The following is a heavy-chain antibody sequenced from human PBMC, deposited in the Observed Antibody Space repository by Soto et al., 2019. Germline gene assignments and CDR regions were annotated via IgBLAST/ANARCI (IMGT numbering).Heavy chain of an antibody. D-gene: IGHD2-21*02. Sequence: PGGSLRLSCAASGFTFSSYSMNWVRQAPGKGLEWVSSISSSSSYIYYADSVKGRFTISRDNAKNSLYLQMNSPRAEDTAVYYCARERHCGGDCTFDYWGQGTLVTVSS. CDR1: GFTFSSYS. CDR2: ISSSSSYI. V-gene: IGHV3-21*01. CDR3: ARERHCGGDCTFDY. J-gene: IGHJ4*02.